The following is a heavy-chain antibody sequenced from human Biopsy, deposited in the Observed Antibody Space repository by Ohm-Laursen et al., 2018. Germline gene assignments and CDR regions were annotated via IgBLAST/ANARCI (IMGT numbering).Heavy chain of an antibody. V-gene: IGHV4-59*01. CDR1: GGSISSAS. CDR2: IYYSGST. J-gene: IGHJ6*02. D-gene: IGHD2/OR15-2a*01. CDR3: ARATNSTGWPYYYFYGMDV. Sequence: TLSLTCTVSGGSISSASWSWIRQTPEKELDWFGYIYYSGSTNYNPSLKSRVTISVDTSKNQFSLRLNSVTAADTAVYYCARATNSTGWPYYYFYGMDVWGQGTTVTVSS.